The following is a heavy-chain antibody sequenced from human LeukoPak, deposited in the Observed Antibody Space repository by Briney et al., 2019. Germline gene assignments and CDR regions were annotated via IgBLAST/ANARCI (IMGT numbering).Heavy chain of an antibody. V-gene: IGHV1-2*02. CDR3: ARGLEPSMDV. CDR2: INPNSGDT. Sequence: ASVNVSCKASGYTFVGYHMHWVRQAPGQGLEWMGWINPNSGDTNYTQKFQGRVTMTRDTSISTAYMELSRLRSDDTAVYYCARGLEPSMDVWGKGTTVTVSS. D-gene: IGHD3-16*01. CDR1: GYTFVGYH. J-gene: IGHJ6*03.